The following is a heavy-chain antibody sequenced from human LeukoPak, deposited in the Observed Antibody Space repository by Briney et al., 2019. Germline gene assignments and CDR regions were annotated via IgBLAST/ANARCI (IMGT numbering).Heavy chain of an antibody. CDR1: GFTFSNYA. CDR3: ARGQLWFDY. V-gene: IGHV3-23*01. D-gene: IGHD5-18*01. Sequence: GESLRLSCAASGFTFSNYAMSWVRQAPGQGLERVSPIGGSGGSTYYADSVKGRFTISRDNSKNMLYLQMNSLRAEDTAIYYCARGQLWFDYWGQGTLVTVSS. J-gene: IGHJ5*01. CDR2: IGGSGGST.